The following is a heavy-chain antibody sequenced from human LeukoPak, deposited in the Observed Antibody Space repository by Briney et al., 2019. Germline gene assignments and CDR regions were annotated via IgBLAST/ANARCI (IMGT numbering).Heavy chain of an antibody. D-gene: IGHD6-19*01. CDR1: GYTLTGYY. V-gene: IGHV1-2*02. CDR2: INPNTGAT. J-gene: IGHJ4*02. Sequence: ASVKVSCKASGYTLTGYYLHWVRQAPGQGLEWMGWINPNTGATRSAQKFQGRITMTRDSSISTAYMDLGRLRSDDTAVYYCARDRVGSGWPRPYYFEVWGQGTLVTVSS. CDR3: ARDRVGSGWPRPYYFEV.